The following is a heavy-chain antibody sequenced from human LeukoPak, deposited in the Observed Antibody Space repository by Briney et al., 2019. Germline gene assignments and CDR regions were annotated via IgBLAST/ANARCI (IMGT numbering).Heavy chain of an antibody. J-gene: IGHJ4*02. V-gene: IGHV3-21*01. CDR2: TSSSSSYI. Sequence: GGSLRLSCAASGFTFSSYSMNWVRQAPGKGLEWVSSTSSSSSYIYYADSVKGRFTISRDNAKNSLYLQMNSLRAEDTAVYYCARYGSGSYYYDYWGQGTLVTVSS. CDR3: ARYGSGSYYYDY. D-gene: IGHD3-10*01. CDR1: GFTFSSYS.